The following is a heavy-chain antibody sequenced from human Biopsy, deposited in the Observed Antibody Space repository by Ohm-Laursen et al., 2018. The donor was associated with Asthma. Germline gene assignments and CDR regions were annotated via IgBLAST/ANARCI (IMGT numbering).Heavy chain of an antibody. CDR3: ARDFYDGSGYLHFDY. CDR1: GFTFSSYG. CDR2: IWYDGSNK. D-gene: IGHD3-22*01. V-gene: IGHV3-33*01. J-gene: IGHJ4*02. Sequence: SLRLSCSASGFTFSSYGMHWVRQAPGKGLEWVAVIWYDGSNKYYADSVKGRFTISRDNSKNTLYLQMNSLRAEDTAVYYCARDFYDGSGYLHFDYWGQGTLVTVPS.